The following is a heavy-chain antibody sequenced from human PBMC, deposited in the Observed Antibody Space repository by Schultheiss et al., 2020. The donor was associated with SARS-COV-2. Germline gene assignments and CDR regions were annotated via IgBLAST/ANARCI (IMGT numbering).Heavy chain of an antibody. J-gene: IGHJ4*02. CDR2: MNPNSGNT. CDR1: GYTFTGYF. CDR3: AIGREGGSSSDY. D-gene: IGHD6-13*01. Sequence: ASVKVSCKASGYTFTGYFIHWVRQAPGQGLEWMGWMNPNSGNTGYAQKFQGRVTMTRNTSISTAYMELSSLRSEDTAVYYCAIGREGGSSSDYWGQGTLVTVSS. V-gene: IGHV1-8*02.